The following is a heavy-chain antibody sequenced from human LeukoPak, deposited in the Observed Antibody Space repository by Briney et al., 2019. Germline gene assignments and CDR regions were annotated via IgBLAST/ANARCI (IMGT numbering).Heavy chain of an antibody. CDR3: AKDLVGVSNWFDP. Sequence: GGSLRLSCAASGFTFSSYGMHWVRQAPGKGLEWVAFIRYDGSNKYYADSVKGRFTISRDNSKNTLYLQMNSLRAEDTAVYYCAKDLVGVSNWFDPWGQGTLVTVSS. V-gene: IGHV3-30*02. J-gene: IGHJ5*02. CDR1: GFTFSSYG. CDR2: IRYDGSNK. D-gene: IGHD1-26*01.